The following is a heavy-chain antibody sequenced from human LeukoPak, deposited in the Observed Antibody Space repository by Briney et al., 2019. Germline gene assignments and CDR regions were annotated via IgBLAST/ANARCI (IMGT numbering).Heavy chain of an antibody. CDR3: ARRSGGNLDDAFDI. J-gene: IGHJ3*02. CDR1: GGTFSSYA. D-gene: IGHD4-23*01. V-gene: IGHV1-69*04. CDR2: IIPILGIA. Sequence: SVKVSCKASGGTFSSYAISWVRQAPGQGLEWMGRIIPILGIANYAQKFQGRVTITADKSTSTAYMELSSLRSEDTAVYYCARRSGGNLDDAFDIWGQGTMVTVSS.